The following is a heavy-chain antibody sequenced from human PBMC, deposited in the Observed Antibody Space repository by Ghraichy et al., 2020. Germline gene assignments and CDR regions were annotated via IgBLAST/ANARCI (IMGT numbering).Heavy chain of an antibody. CDR1: GYTFTSYG. CDR2: ISAYNGNT. J-gene: IGHJ6*02. D-gene: IGHD3-3*01. Sequence: ASVKVSCKASGYTFTSYGISWVRQAPEQGLEWMGWISAYNGNTNYAQKLQGRVTMTTDTSTSTAYMELRSLRSDDTAVYYCARLTIFGVVIQPHYGMDVWGQGTTVTVSS. CDR3: ARLTIFGVVIQPHYGMDV. V-gene: IGHV1-18*04.